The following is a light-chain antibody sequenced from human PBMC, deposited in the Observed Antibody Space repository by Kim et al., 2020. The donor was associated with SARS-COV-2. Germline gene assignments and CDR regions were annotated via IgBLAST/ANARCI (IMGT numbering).Light chain of an antibody. Sequence: GQSSTISCTGTSSDVGGYNYVSWYQQHPGKAPKLMVYDVSQRPSGVSNRFSGSKSGNTASLTISGLQAEDEADYYCSSYTSSSTWVFGGGTQLTVL. CDR1: SSDVGGYNY. J-gene: IGLJ3*02. CDR3: SSYTSSSTWV. V-gene: IGLV2-14*04. CDR2: DVS.